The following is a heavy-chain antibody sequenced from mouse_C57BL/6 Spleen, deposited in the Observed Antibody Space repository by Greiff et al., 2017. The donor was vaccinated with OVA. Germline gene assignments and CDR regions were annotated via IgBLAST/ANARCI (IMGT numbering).Heavy chain of an antibody. J-gene: IGHJ2*01. CDR3: ARGGNWVDY. CDR1: GFTFSSYA. D-gene: IGHD4-1*01. Sequence: EVMLVESGGGLVKPGGSLKLSCAASGFTFSSYAMSWVRQTPEKRLEWVATISDGGSYTYYPDNVKGRFTISRDNAKNNLYLQMGHLKSEDTAMYYCARGGNWVDYWGQGTTLTVSS. CDR2: ISDGGSYT. V-gene: IGHV5-4*03.